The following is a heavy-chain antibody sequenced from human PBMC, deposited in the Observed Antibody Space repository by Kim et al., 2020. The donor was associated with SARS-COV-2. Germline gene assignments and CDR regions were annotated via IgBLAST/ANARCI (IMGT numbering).Heavy chain of an antibody. Sequence: IYYADSVKGRFTISRDNAKNSLYLQMNSLRAEDTAVYYCARDRLPEAAGNWGQGTLVTVSS. CDR3: ARDRLPEAAGN. V-gene: IGHV3-21*01. CDR2: I. J-gene: IGHJ4*02. D-gene: IGHD6-13*01.